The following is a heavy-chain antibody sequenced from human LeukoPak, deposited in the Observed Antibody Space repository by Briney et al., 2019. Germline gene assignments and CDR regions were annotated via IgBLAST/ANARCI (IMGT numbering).Heavy chain of an antibody. CDR3: ARGWENGYLDY. CDR1: GGSISSGGYS. J-gene: IGHJ4*02. Sequence: SQTLSLTCAVLGGSISSGGYSLSWIRQPPGKGLEWIGNIYHRGSAYYNPSLKSRVTISEDRSKNQFYLKLSSVTAADTAVYYCARGWENGYLDYWGQGTLVTVSS. V-gene: IGHV4-30-2*01. CDR2: IYHRGSA. D-gene: IGHD1-26*01.